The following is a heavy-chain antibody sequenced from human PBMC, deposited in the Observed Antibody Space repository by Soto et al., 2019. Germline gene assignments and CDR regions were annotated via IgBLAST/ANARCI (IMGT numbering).Heavy chain of an antibody. D-gene: IGHD2-2*01. V-gene: IGHV4-31*03. CDR1: GGSISSGGYY. CDR3: ARKYLNCSSNSGHNWFEP. Sequence: SETLSLTCTVSGGSISSGGYYWSWIRQHPGQGLERIGYLYYRGSTYYNPSLKSRVTISVDTSKNQFSLKLSSVTAADTAVYYCARKYLNCSSNSGHNWFEPWGQGTLVTVSS. J-gene: IGHJ5*02. CDR2: LYYRGST.